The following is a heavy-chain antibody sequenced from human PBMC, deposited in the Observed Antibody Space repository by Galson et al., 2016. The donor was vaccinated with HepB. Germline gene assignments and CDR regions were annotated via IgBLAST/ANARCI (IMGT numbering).Heavy chain of an antibody. J-gene: IGHJ6*02. D-gene: IGHD6-19*01. Sequence: SLRLSCAASGFTFDDYAMHWVRQVPGKGLEWVSGISGNSGSIGYADSVKGRFTISRDNTKNSLYLQMNSLRPEYTALYYGAKNGDGYESGWAGGMDVWGQGTTVTVSS. CDR2: ISGNSGSI. CDR3: AKNGDGYESGWAGGMDV. CDR1: GFTFDDYA. V-gene: IGHV3-9*01.